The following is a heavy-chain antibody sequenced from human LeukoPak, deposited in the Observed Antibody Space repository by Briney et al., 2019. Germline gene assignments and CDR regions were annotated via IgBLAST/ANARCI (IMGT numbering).Heavy chain of an antibody. D-gene: IGHD2-21*02. CDR1: GFTFSSYS. Sequence: GGSLRLSCAASGFTFSSYSMNWVRQAPGKGLEWVSYISSSSSTIYYADSVKGRFPISRDNAKNSLYLQINSLRAEDAAVYYCARDSSPECGDCVYQDYWGQGTLVTVSS. CDR3: ARDSSPECGDCVYQDY. J-gene: IGHJ4*02. V-gene: IGHV3-48*04. CDR2: ISSSSSTI.